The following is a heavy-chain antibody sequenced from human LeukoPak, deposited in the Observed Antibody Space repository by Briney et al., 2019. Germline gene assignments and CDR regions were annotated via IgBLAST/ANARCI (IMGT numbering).Heavy chain of an antibody. V-gene: IGHV3-30*03. D-gene: IGHD3-3*01. Sequence: PGRSLRLSCVASGFTFTRNCMHWVRQAPGKGLEWVAAIPHDGSNALYADSAKGRFTISRDDSKNTQYLQMNSLRIEDSAMYYCATGSDYYYASWGQGTLVTVSS. J-gene: IGHJ5*02. CDR3: ATGSDYYYAS. CDR2: IPHDGSNA. CDR1: GFTFTRNC.